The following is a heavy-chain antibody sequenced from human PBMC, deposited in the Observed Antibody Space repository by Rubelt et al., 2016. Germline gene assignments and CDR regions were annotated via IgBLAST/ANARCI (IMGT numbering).Heavy chain of an antibody. J-gene: IGHJ5*02. CDR1: GFSFDDYA. Sequence: EVQLVESGGGLVQPGRSLRLSCAASGFSFDDYAMHWVRQAPGKGLEWVSSINWNSGSMVYAGSVMGGFTISRDTAKNSLYLQMNSLRVEDTALYYCAKDSTTSTYHYAWFDPWGQGTLVTVSS. D-gene: IGHD3-10*01. CDR3: AKDSTTSTYHYAWFDP. V-gene: IGHV3-9*01. CDR2: INWNSGSM.